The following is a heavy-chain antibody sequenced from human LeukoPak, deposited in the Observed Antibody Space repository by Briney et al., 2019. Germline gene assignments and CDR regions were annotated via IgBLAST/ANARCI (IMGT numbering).Heavy chain of an antibody. CDR3: AREYYRGTFQH. CDR2: INHSGST. V-gene: IGHV4-34*01. Sequence: SETLSLTCAVYGGSFSGYYWSWIRQPPGKGLEWIGEINHSGSTNYNPSLKSRVTISVDTSKNQFSLKLSSVTAADTAVYYRAREYYRGTFQHWGQGTLVTVSS. J-gene: IGHJ1*01. D-gene: IGHD3-10*01. CDR1: GGSFSGYY.